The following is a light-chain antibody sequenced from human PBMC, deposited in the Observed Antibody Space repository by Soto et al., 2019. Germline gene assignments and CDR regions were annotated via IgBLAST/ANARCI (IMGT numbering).Light chain of an antibody. Sequence: QTVVTQEPSLTVSPGGTVTLTCGSSTGPVTSGHCPSWCQRNPGQAPRTLIYDTGVKHSWTPALFSGSLLGGKTALALSGAQPDDEAEDYCFFSYSVNRVFGGGTKVTVL. J-gene: IGLJ3*02. CDR1: TGPVTSGHC. CDR3: FFSYSVNRV. CDR2: DTG. V-gene: IGLV7-46*01.